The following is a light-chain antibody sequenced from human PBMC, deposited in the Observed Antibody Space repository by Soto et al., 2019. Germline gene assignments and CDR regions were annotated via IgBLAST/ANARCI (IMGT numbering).Light chain of an antibody. CDR3: HQYNKWPPIT. CDR1: QSISSN. CDR2: GAS. Sequence: EIVMTQSPATLSVSPGDRATLSCRASQSISSNLVWYQQKAGQAPRLLIYGASTRATGIPARFSGSGSGTEFTLTISNLQSEDFAVYYCHQYNKWPPITFGQGTRLEIK. V-gene: IGKV3-15*01. J-gene: IGKJ5*01.